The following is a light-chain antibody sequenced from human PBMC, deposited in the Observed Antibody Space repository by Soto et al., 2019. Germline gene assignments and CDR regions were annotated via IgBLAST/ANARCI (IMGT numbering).Light chain of an antibody. CDR3: QQYKNWPL. J-gene: IGKJ5*01. CDR1: QTILSTSHNRNY. CDR2: GAS. V-gene: IGKV4-1*01. Sequence: DIVMTQSPDSLDVSLGEKATITCTYSQTILSTSHNRNYLAWYRQKPGQAPRLLLYGASTRATGIPVRFSGSGFGTEFTLTISSLQSEDFAVYYCQQYKNWPLVGQGTRLEIK.